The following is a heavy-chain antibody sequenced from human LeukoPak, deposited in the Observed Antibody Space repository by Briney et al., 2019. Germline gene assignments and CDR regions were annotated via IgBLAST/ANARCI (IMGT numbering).Heavy chain of an antibody. Sequence: PGGSLRLSCAASGFTFSNAWMSWVRQAPGKGLEWVGRIQSKTDATVYAAPVKGRFTLSRDDSKSMLYLQMNSLKSEDTAVHYCTRERDGGPENWGQGTLVTVSS. CDR2: IQSKTDAT. CDR1: GFTFSNAW. CDR3: TRERDGGPEN. D-gene: IGHD4-23*01. J-gene: IGHJ4*02. V-gene: IGHV3-15*01.